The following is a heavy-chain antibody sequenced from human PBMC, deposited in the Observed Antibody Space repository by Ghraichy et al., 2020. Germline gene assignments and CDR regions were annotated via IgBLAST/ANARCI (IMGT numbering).Heavy chain of an antibody. J-gene: IGHJ6*03. Sequence: SQTLSLTCTVSGGSISSGGYYWSWIRQHPGKGLEWIGYIYYSGSTYYNPSLKSRVTMSVDTSKNQFSLKLSSVTAADTAVYYCARKVVAPGYYYYYMDVWGKGTTVTVSS. CDR2: IYYSGST. V-gene: IGHV4-31*02. CDR1: GGSISSGGYY. D-gene: IGHD2-2*01. CDR3: ARKVVAPGYYYYYMDV.